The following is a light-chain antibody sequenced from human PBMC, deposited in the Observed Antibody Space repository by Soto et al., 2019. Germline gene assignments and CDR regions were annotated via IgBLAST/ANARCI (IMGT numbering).Light chain of an antibody. CDR1: QSVSNNY. J-gene: IGKJ1*01. CDR3: QQHSNSPWT. Sequence: EIVLTQSPGTLSLSPGESAALSCRASQSVSNNYLVWYRQKPGQAPRLLIYAISSRAAGIPDRFSGSGSGTDFTLTITRLEPEVSAVYYCQQHSNSPWTFGQGTRVEI. CDR2: AIS. V-gene: IGKV3-20*01.